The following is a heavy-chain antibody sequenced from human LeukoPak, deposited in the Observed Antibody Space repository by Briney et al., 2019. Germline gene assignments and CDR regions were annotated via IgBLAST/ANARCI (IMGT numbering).Heavy chain of an antibody. J-gene: IGHJ4*02. V-gene: IGHV3-23*01. CDR3: AKDFGPMVRGVGVVDY. CDR2: ISGSGGST. CDR1: GFTFSSYA. Sequence: GGSLRLSCAASGFTFSSYAVSWVRQAPGKGLEWVSGISGSGGSTYYADSVKGRFTISRDDSKNTLYLQMNSLRAEDTAVYYCAKDFGPMVRGVGVVDYWGQGTLVTVSS. D-gene: IGHD3-10*01.